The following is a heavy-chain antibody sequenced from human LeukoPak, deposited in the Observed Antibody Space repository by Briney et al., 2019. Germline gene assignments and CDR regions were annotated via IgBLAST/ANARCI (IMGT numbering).Heavy chain of an antibody. D-gene: IGHD3-16*02. Sequence: GSLRLSCAASGFTFSSYSMNWVRQAPGKGLEWVSYISSSSSTIYYADSVKGRFTISRDNAKNSLYLQMNSLRDEDTAVYYCARDDTTYYDYIWGSYRSPYFDYWGQGTLVTVSS. CDR2: ISSSSSTI. CDR1: GFTFSSYS. CDR3: ARDDTTYYDYIWGSYRSPYFDY. V-gene: IGHV3-48*02. J-gene: IGHJ4*02.